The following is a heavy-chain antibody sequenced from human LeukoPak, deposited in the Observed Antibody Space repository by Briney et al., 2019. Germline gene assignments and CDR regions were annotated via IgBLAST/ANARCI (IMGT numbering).Heavy chain of an antibody. V-gene: IGHV4-4*07. CDR3: ARGDDYLADAFDI. J-gene: IGHJ3*02. Sequence: PSETLSLTCTVSGGSMNTYYWTWIRQPAGKGLQWIGYIYPSSFTNYNPSLESRVTMSVDTSKYQFSLKLSSVTAADTAVYYCARGDDYLADAFDIWGQGTMVTVSS. CDR1: GGSMNTYY. D-gene: IGHD2/OR15-2a*01. CDR2: IYPSSFT.